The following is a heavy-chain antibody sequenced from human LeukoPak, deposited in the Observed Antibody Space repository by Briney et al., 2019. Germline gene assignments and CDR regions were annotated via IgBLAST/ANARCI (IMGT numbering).Heavy chain of an antibody. CDR3: TTSGSSFGDYFDY. J-gene: IGHJ4*02. V-gene: IGHV3-15*01. Sequence: GGSLRLSCAASGFTVSSNYMGWVRQAPGKGLEWVGRIKSKTDGGTTDYAAPVKGRFTISRDDSKNTLYLQMNSLKTEDTAVYYCTTSGSSFGDYFDYWGQGTLVTVSS. CDR2: IKSKTDGGTT. CDR1: GFTVSSNY. D-gene: IGHD3-16*01.